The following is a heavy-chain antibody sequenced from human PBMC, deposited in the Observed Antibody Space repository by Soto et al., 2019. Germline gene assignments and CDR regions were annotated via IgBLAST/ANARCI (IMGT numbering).Heavy chain of an antibody. V-gene: IGHV4-39*01. CDR1: GGSISSSSYY. CDR3: ARTTRTGIVGALYLFDY. J-gene: IGHJ4*02. D-gene: IGHD1-26*01. CDR2: IYYSGST. Sequence: SETLSLTCTVSGGSISSSSYYWGWIRQPPGKGLEWIGSIYYSGSTYYNPSLKSRVTISVDTSKNQFSLKLSSVTAADTAVYYCARTTRTGIVGALYLFDYWGQGTLVTVSS.